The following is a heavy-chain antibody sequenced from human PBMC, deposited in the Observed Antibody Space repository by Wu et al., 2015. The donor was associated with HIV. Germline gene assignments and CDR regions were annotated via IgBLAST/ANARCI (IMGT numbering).Heavy chain of an antibody. D-gene: IGHD3-3*01. V-gene: IGHV1-2*02. CDR1: GYTFTGDY. J-gene: IGHJ4*02. Sequence: QVQLLQSGAGVKKPGASMKVSCKTSGYTFTGDYIHWVRQAPGQGLEWMGYINPNNGGTNYAQKFQGRVTMTRDTSINTTYMEVSRLTSDDTAVYYCARGDYANYDFWSAYPSYWGQGTLVTVSS. CDR2: INPNNGGT. CDR3: ARGDYANYDFWSAYPSY.